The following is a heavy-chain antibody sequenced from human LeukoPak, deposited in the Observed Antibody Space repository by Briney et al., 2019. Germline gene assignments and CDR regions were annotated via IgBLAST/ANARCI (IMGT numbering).Heavy chain of an antibody. CDR2: INPNSGGT. CDR1: GYTFTDYD. J-gene: IGHJ4*02. Sequence: ASVKVSCRASGYTFTDYDIYWVRQAPGQGLEWMGWINPNSGGTNYAQKFQGWVTMTRDTSISTAYMELSRLRSDDTAVYYCARDTRSLSFDYWGQGTLVTVSS. D-gene: IGHD6-13*01. V-gene: IGHV1-2*04. CDR3: ARDTRSLSFDY.